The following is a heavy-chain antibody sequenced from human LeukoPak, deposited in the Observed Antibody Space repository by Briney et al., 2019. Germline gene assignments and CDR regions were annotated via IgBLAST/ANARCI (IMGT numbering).Heavy chain of an antibody. V-gene: IGHV4-59*01. CDR1: GGSISSYY. J-gene: IGHJ4*02. CDR2: IYYSGST. CDR3: ARDRKAGVFDY. D-gene: IGHD3-3*01. Sequence: SETLSLTCTVSGGSISSYYWSWIRQPPGKGLEWIGYIYYSGSTNYNPSLKSRATISVDTSKNQFSLKLSSVTAADTAVYYCARDRKAGVFDYWGQGTLVTVSS.